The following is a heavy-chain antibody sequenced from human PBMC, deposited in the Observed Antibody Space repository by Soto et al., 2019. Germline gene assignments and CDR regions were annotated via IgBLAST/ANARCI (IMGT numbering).Heavy chain of an antibody. CDR1: GFTFSSYG. V-gene: IGHV3-30*18. Sequence: GGSLRLSCAASGFTFSSYGMHWVRQAPGKGLEWVAVISYDGSNKYYADSVKGRFTISRDNSKNTLYLQMNSLRAEDTAVYYCAKGGGDIVVEYYYMDVWGKGTTVTVSS. CDR3: AKGGGDIVVEYYYMDV. CDR2: ISYDGSNK. J-gene: IGHJ6*03. D-gene: IGHD5-12*01.